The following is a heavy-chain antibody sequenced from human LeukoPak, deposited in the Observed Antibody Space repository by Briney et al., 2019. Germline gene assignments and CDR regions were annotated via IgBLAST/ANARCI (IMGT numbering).Heavy chain of an antibody. D-gene: IGHD2-2*03. CDR2: INSSSSSI. CDR1: GFTFSSNS. CDR3: ASGTALDIVVVPAAPFDY. Sequence: GGSLRLSCAASGFTFSSNSMNWVRQAPGKGLEWVSAINSSSSSIYYADSVKGRFTISRDNAKTALYLQMNSLRAEDTAVYYCASGTALDIVVVPAAPFDYWGQGTLVTVSS. J-gene: IGHJ4*02. V-gene: IGHV3-21*01.